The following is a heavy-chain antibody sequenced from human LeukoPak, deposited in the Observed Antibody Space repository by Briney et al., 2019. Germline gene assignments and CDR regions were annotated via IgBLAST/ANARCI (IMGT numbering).Heavy chain of an antibody. CDR2: IYTSGST. CDR3: ARTYSSSWYGSNNWFDP. CDR1: GGSISSNSYY. Sequence: SSETLSLTCTVSGGSISSNSYYWSWIRQPAGKGLEWIGRIYTSGSTDYNPSLKSRVTISKDTSKNEFSLKLSSVTAADTAVYYCARTYSSSWYGSNNWFDPWGQGTLVTVSS. J-gene: IGHJ5*02. D-gene: IGHD6-13*01. V-gene: IGHV4-61*02.